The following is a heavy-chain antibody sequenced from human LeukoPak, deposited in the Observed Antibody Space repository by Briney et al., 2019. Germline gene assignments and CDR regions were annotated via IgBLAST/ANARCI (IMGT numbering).Heavy chain of an antibody. D-gene: IGHD7-27*01. Sequence: GGSLRLSCAASGFNFRDYGMHWVRRTPGKGLECVAFIRSDGSDKYYADSVKGRFTISRDTSRNTLYLQMNGLRAEDTAPYYCVKDEDWGFGSWGQGTPVTVSS. V-gene: IGHV3-30*02. J-gene: IGHJ4*02. CDR1: GFNFRDYG. CDR2: IRSDGSDK. CDR3: VKDEDWGFGS.